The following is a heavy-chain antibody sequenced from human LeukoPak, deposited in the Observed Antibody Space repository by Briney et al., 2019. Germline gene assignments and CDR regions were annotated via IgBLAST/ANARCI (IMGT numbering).Heavy chain of an antibody. CDR1: GYTFTGYY. D-gene: IGHD2-15*01. CDR3: ARASGGYPKYYFDY. J-gene: IGHJ4*02. CDR2: INPNNGGT. V-gene: IGHV1-2*06. Sequence: GASVKVSCKASGYTFTGYYMHWVRQASGQGLEWMGRINPNNGGTNYAQKFQGRVTMTRDTSISTAYMELSRLRSDDTAVYYCARASGGYPKYYFDYWGQGTLVAVSS.